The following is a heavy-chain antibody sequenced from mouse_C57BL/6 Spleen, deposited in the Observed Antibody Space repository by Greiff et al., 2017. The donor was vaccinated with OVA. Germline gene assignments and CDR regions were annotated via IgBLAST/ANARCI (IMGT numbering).Heavy chain of an antibody. J-gene: IGHJ4*01. Sequence: VQLQQPGAELVRPGTSVKLSCKASGYTFTSYWMHWVKQRPGQGLEWIGVIDPSDSYTNYNQKFKGKATLTVDTSSSTAYMQLSSLTSEDSAVYYCARESLLYYAMDYWGQGTSVTVSS. V-gene: IGHV1-59*01. CDR1: GYTFTSYW. CDR3: ARESLLYYAMDY. D-gene: IGHD2-10*01. CDR2: IDPSDSYT.